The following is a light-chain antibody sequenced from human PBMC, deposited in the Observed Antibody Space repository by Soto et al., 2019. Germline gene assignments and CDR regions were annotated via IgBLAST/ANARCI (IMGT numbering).Light chain of an antibody. CDR3: QHYGSSLVT. J-gene: IGKJ2*01. CDR2: GPS. CDR1: QRLSSSS. V-gene: IGKV3-20*01. Sequence: EIVLTQSPGTLSLSPGERATLSCRASQRLSSSSLAWYQQKPGQAPRLLFYGPSSRATGIPDRFSGSGSGTDFTLTINRLEPEDLAVYYCQHYGSSLVTFGQGTKLEIK.